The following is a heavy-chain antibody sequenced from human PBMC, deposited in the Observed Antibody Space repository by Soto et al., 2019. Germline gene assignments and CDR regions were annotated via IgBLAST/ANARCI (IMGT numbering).Heavy chain of an antibody. Sequence: ASVKVSCKASGYSFTTYGMNWVPQAPGQGLEWMGWFNTCTGNQTYAQGFTGRFVFSMDTSSSTAYLQISSRQAEDVAMYCGARKIRTEVGVYWGQGTLVTVSS. CDR2: FNTCTGNQ. V-gene: IGHV7-4-1*02. D-gene: IGHD1-26*01. J-gene: IGHJ4*02. CDR1: GYSFTTYG. CDR3: ARKIRTEVGVY.